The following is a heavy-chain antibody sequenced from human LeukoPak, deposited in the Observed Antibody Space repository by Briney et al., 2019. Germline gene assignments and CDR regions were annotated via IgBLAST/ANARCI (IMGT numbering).Heavy chain of an antibody. CDR1: GYTFTGYY. V-gene: IGHV1-2*02. CDR3: AREGDGYNDYYYYGMDV. D-gene: IGHD5-24*01. J-gene: IGHJ6*02. CDR2: INPNSGGT. Sequence: ASVKVSCKASGYTFTGYYMHWVRQAPGQGLEWMGWINPNSGGTNYAQKFQGRVTMTRDTSISTAYMELSRLRSDDTAVYYCAREGDGYNDYYYYGMDVWGQGTTVTVSS.